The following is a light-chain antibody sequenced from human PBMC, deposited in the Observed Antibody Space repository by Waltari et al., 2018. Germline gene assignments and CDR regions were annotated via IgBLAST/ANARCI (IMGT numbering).Light chain of an antibody. CDR2: YSS. CDR3: QVWDSSSDHHVV. J-gene: IGLJ2*01. Sequence: SYVLTQPPSVPVAPGKTARSTCGGNTIGRKRGHWYQQKPGQAPVLVIYYSSDRPSGIPERFSGSNSGNTATLTISRVEAGDEADYYCQVWDSSSDHHVVFGGGTKLTVL. CDR1: TIGRKR. V-gene: IGLV3-21*04.